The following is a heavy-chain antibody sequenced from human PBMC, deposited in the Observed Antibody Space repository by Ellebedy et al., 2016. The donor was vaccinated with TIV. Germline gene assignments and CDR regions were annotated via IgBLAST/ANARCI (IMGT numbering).Heavy chain of an antibody. V-gene: IGHV4-39*07. D-gene: IGHD6-19*01. CDR1: GGSISSRNYY. CDR3: ARIVAVAGTRGLHWIDS. CDR2: IYYTGNT. J-gene: IGHJ5*01. Sequence: SETLSLXXTVSGGSISSRNYYWGWIRQPPGKGLEWIGSIYYTGNTYYNLSLMSRVTMSFGASNNQFSLKLSSVTAADTAVYYCARIVAVAGTRGLHWIDSWGQGTQVAVSS.